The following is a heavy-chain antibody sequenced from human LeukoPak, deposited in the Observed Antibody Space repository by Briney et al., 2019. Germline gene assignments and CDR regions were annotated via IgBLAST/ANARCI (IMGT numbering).Heavy chain of an antibody. D-gene: IGHD3-10*01. J-gene: IGHJ4*02. CDR1: GFTFSDYH. Sequence: PGGSLRLSCAASGFTFSDYHMSWIRQAPGKGLEWVSYISSSGNTIYYSDSVKGRFTISRDNAKNSLYMQMSSLRAEDTAVYYCANTPGGMTMVRGIISWAYYFDSWGQGTLVTVSS. CDR2: ISSSGNTI. V-gene: IGHV3-11*01. CDR3: ANTPGGMTMVRGIISWAYYFDS.